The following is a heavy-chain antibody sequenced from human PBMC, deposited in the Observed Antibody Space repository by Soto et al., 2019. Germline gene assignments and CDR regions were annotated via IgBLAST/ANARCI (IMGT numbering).Heavy chain of an antibody. Sequence: QVQLVESGGGVVQPGRSLRLSCAASGFTFSSYGMHWVRQAPGKGLEWVAVIWYDGSNKYYADSVKSRFTISRDNSKNTLYLQMNSLRAEDTAVYYCARGSDFWSGSGAFDIWGQGTMVTVSS. V-gene: IGHV3-33*01. CDR1: GFTFSSYG. CDR3: ARGSDFWSGSGAFDI. D-gene: IGHD3-3*01. J-gene: IGHJ3*02. CDR2: IWYDGSNK.